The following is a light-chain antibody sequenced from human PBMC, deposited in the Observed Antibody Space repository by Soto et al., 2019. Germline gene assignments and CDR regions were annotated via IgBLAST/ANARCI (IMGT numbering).Light chain of an antibody. CDR1: QDISNF. Sequence: DIQMTQSPTSLSASVGDRGIITCEASQDISNFLNWYQQKPGKAHKLLIYDASHLESGVPSRFSGSGSGTDFTFTINSLQAEDIATYYCQNYDNFHTITFGQGTRLEIK. CDR2: DAS. V-gene: IGKV1-33*01. CDR3: QNYDNFHTIT. J-gene: IGKJ5*01.